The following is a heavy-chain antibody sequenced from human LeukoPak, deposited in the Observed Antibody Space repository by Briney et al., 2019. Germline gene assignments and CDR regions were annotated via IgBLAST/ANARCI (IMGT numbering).Heavy chain of an antibody. CDR1: GFTFSSYE. V-gene: IGHV3-48*03. D-gene: IGHD3-22*01. J-gene: IGHJ4*02. CDR2: ISSSGSTI. Sequence: GGSLRLSCAASGFTFSSYEMNWVRQAPGKGLEWVSYISSSGSTIYYADSVKGRFTISRDNAKNSLYLQMDSLRADDTAVYYCASGALYDSSGYYYVANYWGQGTPVTVSA. CDR3: ASGALYDSSGYYYVANY.